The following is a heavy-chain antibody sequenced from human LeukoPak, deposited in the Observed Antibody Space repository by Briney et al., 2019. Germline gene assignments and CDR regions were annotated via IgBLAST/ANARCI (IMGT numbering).Heavy chain of an antibody. Sequence: PGGSLRLSCAASGFTFSSYWMHWVRQAPGKGLVWVSRINSDGSSTSYADSVKGRFTISRDNAKNTLYLQMNSLRAEDTAVYYCARDSPGYYDYVWGSYPPEYFQHWGQGTLVTVSS. V-gene: IGHV3-74*01. J-gene: IGHJ1*01. D-gene: IGHD3-16*02. CDR3: ARDSPGYYDYVWGSYPPEYFQH. CDR2: INSDGSST. CDR1: GFTFSSYW.